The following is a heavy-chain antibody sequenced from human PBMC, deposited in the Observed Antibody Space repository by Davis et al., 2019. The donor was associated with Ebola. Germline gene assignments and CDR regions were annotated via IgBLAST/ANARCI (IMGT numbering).Heavy chain of an antibody. CDR1: GGSISSYY. CDR3: ARGAVAGLPFDY. Sequence: SETLSLTCTVSGGSISSYYWSCIRQPPGKGLEWIGYIYYSGSTNYNPSLKSRVTISVDTSKNQFTLKLSSVTAADTAVYYCARGAVAGLPFDYWGQGTLVTVSS. J-gene: IGHJ4*02. CDR2: IYYSGST. D-gene: IGHD6-19*01. V-gene: IGHV4-59*01.